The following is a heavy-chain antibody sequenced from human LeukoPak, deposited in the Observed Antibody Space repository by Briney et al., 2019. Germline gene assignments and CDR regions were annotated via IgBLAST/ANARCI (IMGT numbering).Heavy chain of an antibody. V-gene: IGHV3-21*01. J-gene: IGHJ4*02. CDR2: ISSSSSSL. CDR3: ARDPDLRAYFDY. Sequence: PGGSLRLSCAASGFTFSSYSMNWVRQAPGKGLEWVSSISSSSSSLYYADSVKGRFTISRDNAKNSLYLQMNSLRAEDTAVYYCARDPDLRAYFDYWGQGTLVTVTS. D-gene: IGHD3-3*01. CDR1: GFTFSSYS.